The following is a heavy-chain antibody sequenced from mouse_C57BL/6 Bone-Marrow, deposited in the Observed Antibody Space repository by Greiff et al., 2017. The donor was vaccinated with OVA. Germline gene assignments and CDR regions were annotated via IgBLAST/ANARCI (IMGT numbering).Heavy chain of an antibody. CDR1: GFSLTSYG. CDR3: ASSYYYGSFDY. J-gene: IGHJ2*01. Sequence: QVQLQQSGPGLVQPSQSLSITCTVSGFSLTSYGVHWVRQSPGKGLEWLGVIWRGGSTDYNAAFISRLSISKDNSKSQVFFKMNSLQADDTAIYYCASSYYYGSFDYWGQGTTLTVSS. CDR2: IWRGGST. D-gene: IGHD1-1*01. V-gene: IGHV2-2*01.